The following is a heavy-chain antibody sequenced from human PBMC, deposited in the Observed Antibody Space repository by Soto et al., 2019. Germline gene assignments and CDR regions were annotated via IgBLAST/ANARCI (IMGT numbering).Heavy chain of an antibody. CDR1: GFTFSSYA. V-gene: IGHV3-30-3*01. J-gene: IGHJ4*02. CDR2: ISYDGSNK. Sequence: GGSLRLSCAASGFTFSSYAMHWVRQAPGKGLEWVAVISYDGSNKYYADSVKGRFTISRDNSKNTLYLQMNSLRAEDTAVYYCATYDSSVYYQSSTTLYYFDYCGQGTLVTVSS. CDR3: ATYDSSVYYQSSTTLYYFDY. D-gene: IGHD3-22*01.